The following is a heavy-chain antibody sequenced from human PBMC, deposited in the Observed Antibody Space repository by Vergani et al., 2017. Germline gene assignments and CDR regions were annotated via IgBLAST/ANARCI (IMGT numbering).Heavy chain of an antibody. V-gene: IGHV4-31*03. D-gene: IGHD5-24*01. J-gene: IGHJ4*02. CDR1: GGYISSGGDY. CDR3: ARDREADGYGSGGGFDY. CDR2: IDYSGST. Sequence: QVQLQESGPGLVKPSQTLSLTCTVSGGYISSGGDYRSWIRQHPGKGLEWIGYIDYSGSTYYNQSLKSRVTISVETSKNQFSLKLSSVPAADTAVYYCARDREADGYGSGGGFDYWGQGTLVTVSS.